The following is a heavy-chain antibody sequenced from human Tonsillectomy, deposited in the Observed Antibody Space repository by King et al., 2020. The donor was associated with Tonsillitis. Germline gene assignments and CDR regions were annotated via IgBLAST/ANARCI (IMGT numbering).Heavy chain of an antibody. V-gene: IGHV1-18*01. D-gene: IGHD5-12*01. CDR2: ISAYNGNT. CDR1: GYTFTRYG. J-gene: IGHJ4*02. CDR3: ARGGYGGYGEFRRGPQGWIDH. Sequence: QLVQSGAEVKKPGASVKVSCKASGYTFTRYGINWVRQAPGQGLEWMGWISAYNGNTNYAQKLQGRVTMTTDTSTSTAYMELRSLRSDDTAVYYCARGGYGGYGEFRRGPQGWIDHWGQGTLVTVSP.